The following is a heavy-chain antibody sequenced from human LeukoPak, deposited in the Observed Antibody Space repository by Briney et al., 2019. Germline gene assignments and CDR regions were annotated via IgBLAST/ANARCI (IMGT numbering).Heavy chain of an antibody. J-gene: IGHJ4*02. CDR3: AKREHNGSYFGDNYFDY. Sequence: GGSLRLSCAASGFTVSSNYMSWVRQAPGKGLEWVSAISGSGGSTYYADSVKGRFTISRDNSKNTLYLQMNSLRAEDTAVYYCAKREHNGSYFGDNYFDYWGQGTLVTVSS. CDR2: ISGSGGST. D-gene: IGHD1-26*01. CDR1: GFTVSSNY. V-gene: IGHV3-23*01.